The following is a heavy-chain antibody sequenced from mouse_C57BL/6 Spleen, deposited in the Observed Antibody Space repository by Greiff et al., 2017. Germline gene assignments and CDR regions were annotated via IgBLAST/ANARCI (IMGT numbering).Heavy chain of an antibody. CDR3: ASSLNYYGSSYDYDAMDY. Sequence: EVQLVESGPGMVKPSQSLSLTCTVTGYSITSCYDWHWIRHFPGNKLEWMGYISYSGSTNYNPSLKSRISITHDTSNNQFFLKLDSVTTEDTATYYCASSLNYYGSSYDYDAMDYWGQGTSVTVSS. D-gene: IGHD1-1*01. V-gene: IGHV3-1*01. CDR1: GYSITSCYD. J-gene: IGHJ4*01. CDR2: ISYSGST.